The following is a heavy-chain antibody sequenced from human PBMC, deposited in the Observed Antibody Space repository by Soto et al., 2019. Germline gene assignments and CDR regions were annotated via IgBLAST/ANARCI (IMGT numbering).Heavy chain of an antibody. CDR1: GYTFTDYW. CDR2: IYPGDSDT. Sequence: GESLKTSCKGSGYTFTDYWIGWVRQMPGKGLEWMGIIYPGDSDTRYSPSSQGQVTISADKSSSTAYLQWSSLKPSDTAMYYCARRSDRGYGYGPDYWGQGTLVTVSS. CDR3: ARRSDRGYGYGPDY. J-gene: IGHJ4*02. V-gene: IGHV5-51*01. D-gene: IGHD5-18*01.